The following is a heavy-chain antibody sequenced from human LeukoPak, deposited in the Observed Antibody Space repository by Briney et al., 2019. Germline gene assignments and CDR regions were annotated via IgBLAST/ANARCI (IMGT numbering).Heavy chain of an antibody. CDR1: GGSFSEDH. CDR2: INHSGST. J-gene: IGHJ4*02. CDR3: ARGLGRWFGELSASDYYFDY. V-gene: IGHV4-34*01. D-gene: IGHD3-10*01. Sequence: SETLSLTCAVSGGSFSEDHWGWIRQSPGKGLEWIGEINHSGSTNYNPSLKSRVTISVDTSKNQFSLKLSSVTAADTAVYYCARGLGRWFGELSASDYYFDYWGQGTLVTVSS.